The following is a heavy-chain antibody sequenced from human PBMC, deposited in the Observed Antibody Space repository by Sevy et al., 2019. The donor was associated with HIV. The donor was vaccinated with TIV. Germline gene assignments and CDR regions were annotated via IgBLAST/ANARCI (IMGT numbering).Heavy chain of an antibody. CDR2: ISYDGGNK. V-gene: IGHV3-30-3*01. CDR3: DLERLSSDFAEYFQN. CDR1: GFTFSYYS. J-gene: IGHJ1*01. D-gene: IGHD1-1*01. Sequence: GGSLRLSCATSGFTFSYYSMNWVRQAPGKGLEWVSTISYDGGNKHYADSVQGRFSISRDNFKNSLSLQMNSLRVEDTVMYYCDLERLSSDFAEYFQNWGQGTLVTVSS.